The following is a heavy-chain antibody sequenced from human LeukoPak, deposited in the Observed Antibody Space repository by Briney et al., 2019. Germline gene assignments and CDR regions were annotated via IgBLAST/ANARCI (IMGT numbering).Heavy chain of an antibody. J-gene: IGHJ4*02. Sequence: SETLSLICTVSGGSISSYYWSWIRQPPGKGLEWIGYIYYSGSTNYNPSLKSRVTISVDTSKNQFSLKLSSVTAADTAVYYCARSSGSTLGRFDYWGQGTLVTVSS. CDR2: IYYSGST. CDR1: GGSISSYY. D-gene: IGHD1-26*01. CDR3: ARSSGSTLGRFDY. V-gene: IGHV4-59*01.